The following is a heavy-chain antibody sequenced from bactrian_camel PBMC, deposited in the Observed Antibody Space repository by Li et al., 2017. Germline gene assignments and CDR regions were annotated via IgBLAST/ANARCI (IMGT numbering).Heavy chain of an antibody. Sequence: DVQLVESGGGSVQVGGSLTLSCVASGGTIGRYCMGWFRQIPDREREGVALIDSGGDTSYVDSVKGRFTISQDNAKNTLYLQMNNLKPEDTAMYYCAIRSGGAYCFTTYTINRPMQDRGQGTQVTVS. D-gene: IGHD3*01. V-gene: IGHV3S42*01. J-gene: IGHJ4*01. CDR3: AIRSGGAYCFTTYTINRPMQD. CDR2: IDSGGDT. CDR1: GGTIGRYC.